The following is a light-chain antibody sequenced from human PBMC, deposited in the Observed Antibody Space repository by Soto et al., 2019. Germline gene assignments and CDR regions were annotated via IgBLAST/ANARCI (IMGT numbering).Light chain of an antibody. Sequence: EIVLTQSPDTLSLSPGERATLSCRASQSFRGLLAWYQQKPGQAPRLLIYDAYNRATGIPPRFSGSGSGTDFTLSISRLEPEDFAVYYCQQYNKWPRTFGQGTKVDIK. V-gene: IGKV3-11*01. CDR2: DAY. CDR3: QQYNKWPRT. CDR1: QSFRGL. J-gene: IGKJ1*01.